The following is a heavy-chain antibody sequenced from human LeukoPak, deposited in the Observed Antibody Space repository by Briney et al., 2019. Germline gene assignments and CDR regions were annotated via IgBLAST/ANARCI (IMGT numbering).Heavy chain of an antibody. CDR1: GGSFSGYY. J-gene: IGHJ5*02. CDR2: INHSGSN. CDR3: ARPMVRGVHWFDP. D-gene: IGHD3-10*01. V-gene: IGHV4-34*01. Sequence: SETLSLTCAVYGGSFSGYYWSWIRQPPGKGREWIGEINHSGSNNYNPPLRSGATISVDMPKNQFSLTRSSVTAADTAVYYCARPMVRGVHWFDPWGQGTLVTVSS.